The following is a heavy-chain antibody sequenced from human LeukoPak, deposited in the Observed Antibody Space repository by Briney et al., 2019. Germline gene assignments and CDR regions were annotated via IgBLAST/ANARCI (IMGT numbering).Heavy chain of an antibody. CDR2: IIPIFGTA. CDR3: AREGIYSSGSPLANRD. Sequence: SVKVSCKASGGTFSSYAISWVRQAPGQGLEWMGRIIPIFGTANYAQKFQGRVTITTDESTSTAYMELSSLRSEDTAVYYCAREGIYSSGSPLANRDWGQGTLVTVSS. J-gene: IGHJ4*02. D-gene: IGHD6-19*01. CDR1: GGTFSSYA. V-gene: IGHV1-69*05.